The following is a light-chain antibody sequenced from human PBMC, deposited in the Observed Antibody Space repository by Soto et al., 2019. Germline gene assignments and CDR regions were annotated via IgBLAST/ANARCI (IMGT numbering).Light chain of an antibody. Sequence: IVMTQSPSTLSVSTGERATLSCRASQSVSSNLAWYQQKPGQAPRLLIYGASTRATGIPARFSGSGSGTEFTLTISSLQSEDFAVYYCQQYNNWPSWTFGQGTKV. V-gene: IGKV3-15*01. CDR3: QQYNNWPSWT. CDR2: GAS. CDR1: QSVSSN. J-gene: IGKJ1*01.